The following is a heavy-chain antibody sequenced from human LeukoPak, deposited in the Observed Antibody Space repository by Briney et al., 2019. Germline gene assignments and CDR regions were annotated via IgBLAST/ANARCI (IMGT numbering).Heavy chain of an antibody. D-gene: IGHD6-13*01. Sequence: QPGRSLRLSCAASGFTFSSYGMHWVRQAPGKGLEWVAVIWYDGSNKYYTDSVKGRFTISRDNSKNTLYLQMNSLRAEDTAVYYCARDLYSRRSYWGQGTLVTVSS. V-gene: IGHV3-33*01. CDR3: ARDLYSRRSY. CDR2: IWYDGSNK. J-gene: IGHJ4*02. CDR1: GFTFSSYG.